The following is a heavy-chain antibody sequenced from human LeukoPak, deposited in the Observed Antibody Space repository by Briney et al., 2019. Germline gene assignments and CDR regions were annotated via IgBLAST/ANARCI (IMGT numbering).Heavy chain of an antibody. V-gene: IGHV3-7*01. D-gene: IGHD6-19*01. CDR3: ARDRAVSGRYYFDY. CDR2: IKQDGSEK. Sequence: GGSLRLSCAASRFTFSTYSMSWVRQAPGKGLEWVANIKQDGSEKYYVDSVKGRFTISRDNAKNSLYLQMNSLRAEDTAVYYCARDRAVSGRYYFDYGGQGTLVTVS. CDR1: RFTFSTYS. J-gene: IGHJ4*02.